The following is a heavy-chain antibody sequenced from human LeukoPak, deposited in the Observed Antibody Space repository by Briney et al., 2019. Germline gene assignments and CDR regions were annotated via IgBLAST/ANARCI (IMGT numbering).Heavy chain of an antibody. Sequence: AGGSLRLSCAASGFTFSSYAMSWVRQAPGKGLEWVSGISGSGGSTYYADSVKGRFTISRDNSKNTLHLQMNSLRADDTAVYYCAKGVSSWYLDYWGQGTLVTVSS. CDR2: ISGSGGST. V-gene: IGHV3-23*01. CDR3: AKGVSSWYLDY. J-gene: IGHJ4*02. CDR1: GFTFSSYA. D-gene: IGHD6-13*01.